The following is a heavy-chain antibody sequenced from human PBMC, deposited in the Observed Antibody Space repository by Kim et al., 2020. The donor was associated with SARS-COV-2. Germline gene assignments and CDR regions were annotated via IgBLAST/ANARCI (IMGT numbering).Heavy chain of an antibody. CDR1: GFTFSSYA. CDR3: ARALYYYESSGWY. D-gene: IGHD3-22*01. CDR2: ISYDGSNK. V-gene: IGHV3-30*04. Sequence: GGSLRLSCAASGFTFSSYAMHWVRQAPGKGLEWVAVISYDGSNKYYADSVKGRFTISRDNSKNTLYLQMNSLRAEDTAVYYCARALYYYESSGWYWGQGT. J-gene: IGHJ4*02.